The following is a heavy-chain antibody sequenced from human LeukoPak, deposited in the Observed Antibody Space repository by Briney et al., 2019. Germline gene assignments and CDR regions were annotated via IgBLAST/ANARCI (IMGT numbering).Heavy chain of an antibody. CDR2: IYTSGST. CDR1: GGSISSGSYY. D-gene: IGHD3-9*01. V-gene: IGHV4-61*02. CDR3: ARRKASITIFSDYYYYGMDV. Sequence: SQTLSLTCTVSGGSISSGSYYWSWIRQPAGKGLEWIGRIYTSGSTNYNPSLKSRVTISVDTSKNQFSLKLSSVTAADTAVYYCARRKASITIFSDYYYYGMDVWGQGATVTVSS. J-gene: IGHJ6*02.